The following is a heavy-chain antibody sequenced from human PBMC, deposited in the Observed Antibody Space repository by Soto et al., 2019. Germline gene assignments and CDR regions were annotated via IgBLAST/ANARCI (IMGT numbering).Heavy chain of an antibody. CDR1: GFTFSSYG. J-gene: IGHJ4*02. Sequence: GGSLRLSCAASGFTFSSYGMHWVRQAPGKGLEWVAVISYDGSNKYYADSVKGRFTISRDNSKNRLYLQMNSLRAEDTAVYYCANHPPGYYDSSGYPPFDYWGQGTLVTVSS. CDR3: ANHPPGYYDSSGYPPFDY. D-gene: IGHD3-22*01. CDR2: ISYDGSNK. V-gene: IGHV3-30*18.